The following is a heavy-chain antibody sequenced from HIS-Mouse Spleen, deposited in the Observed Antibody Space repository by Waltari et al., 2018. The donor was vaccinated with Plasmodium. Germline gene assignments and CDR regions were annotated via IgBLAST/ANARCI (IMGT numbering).Heavy chain of an antibody. CDR3: ARLRYSYGYFDY. V-gene: IGHV4-59*08. Sequence: QVQLQESGPGLVKPSETLSLTCTVSGGSISRYYWSWIRQPPGKGLEWIGYIYSSGSTNDNPSLKSRVTISVDTSKNQFSLKLSSVTAADTAVYYCARLRYSYGYFDYWGQGTLVTVSS. D-gene: IGHD5-18*01. CDR2: IYSSGST. CDR1: GGSISRYY. J-gene: IGHJ4*02.